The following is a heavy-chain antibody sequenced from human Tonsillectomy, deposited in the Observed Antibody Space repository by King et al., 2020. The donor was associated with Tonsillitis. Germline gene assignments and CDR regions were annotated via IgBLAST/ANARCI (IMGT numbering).Heavy chain of an antibody. Sequence: QVQLVESGGGLVKPGGSLRLSCAASGFTFSDYYMSWIRQAPGKGLEWVSYISSSGSTIYYADSVKGRFPISRDNAKNSLYLQMNSLRAEDTAVYYCAREESRTIFGSHTSAFDYWGQGTLVTVSS. J-gene: IGHJ4*02. V-gene: IGHV3-11*01. D-gene: IGHD3-3*01. CDR1: GFTFSDYY. CDR3: AREESRTIFGSHTSAFDY. CDR2: ISSSGSTI.